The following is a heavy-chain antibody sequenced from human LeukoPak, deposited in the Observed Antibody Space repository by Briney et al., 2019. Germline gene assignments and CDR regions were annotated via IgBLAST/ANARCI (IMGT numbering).Heavy chain of an antibody. J-gene: IGHJ3*02. V-gene: IGHV4-34*01. CDR3: ARGQRWDAFDI. CDR2: INHSGST. Sequence: SETLSLTCAVYGGSFSGYYWSWIRQPPGKGLERIGEINHSGSTNYNPSLKSRVTISVDTSKNQFSLKLSSVTAADTAVYYCARGQRWDAFDIRGQGTMVTVSS. CDR1: GGSFSGYY. D-gene: IGHD5-24*01.